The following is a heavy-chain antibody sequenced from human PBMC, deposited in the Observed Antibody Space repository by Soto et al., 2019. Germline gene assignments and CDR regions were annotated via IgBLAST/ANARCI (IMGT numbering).Heavy chain of an antibody. CDR2: ITPHNGNA. D-gene: IGHD6-19*01. CDR1: GYTFGLYE. V-gene: IGHV1-18*01. Sequence: QLQLEQSGGEVKKPGASLNLSCRTSGYTFGLYEISWVRQAPGQGLEWVGWITPHNGNAKYAQKFQGRVTMTTDTSTNTAYLELRSLRSDDTAVYFCVRGRGPGAMASIEYFQYWGLGTQVTVSS. J-gene: IGHJ1*01. CDR3: VRGRGPGAMASIEYFQY.